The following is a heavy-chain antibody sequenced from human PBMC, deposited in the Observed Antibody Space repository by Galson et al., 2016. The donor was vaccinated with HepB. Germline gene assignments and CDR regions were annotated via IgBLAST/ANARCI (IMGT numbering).Heavy chain of an antibody. D-gene: IGHD6-19*01. CDR1: GFTFDDYA. CDR2: ISWNSGRI. J-gene: IGHJ4*02. CDR3: AKDIALTGTSGWDLFDY. Sequence: SLRLSCAASGFTFDDYAMHWVRQAPGKGLEWVSGISWNSGRIAYADSVKGRFTISRDNAKNSLYLQMNSLRAEDTALYYCAKDIALTGTSGWDLFDYWGQGTLVTVSS. V-gene: IGHV3-9*01.